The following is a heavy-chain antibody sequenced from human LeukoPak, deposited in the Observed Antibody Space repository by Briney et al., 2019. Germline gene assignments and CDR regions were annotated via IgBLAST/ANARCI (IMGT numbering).Heavy chain of an antibody. CDR1: GGSISNYY. CDR3: ARVAVAGPIFDY. J-gene: IGHJ4*02. D-gene: IGHD6-19*01. Sequence: PSETLSLTCTVSGGSISNYYWSWIRQPPGKGLEWIGYIYYSGSTNYNPSLKSRVTISVGTSKNQFSLKLSSVTAADTAVYYCARVAVAGPIFDYWGQGTLVTVSS. V-gene: IGHV4-59*01. CDR2: IYYSGST.